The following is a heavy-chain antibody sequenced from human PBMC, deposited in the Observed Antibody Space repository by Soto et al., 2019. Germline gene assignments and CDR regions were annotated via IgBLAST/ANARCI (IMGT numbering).Heavy chain of an antibody. CDR1: GGSISSSAYY. V-gene: IGHV4-39*01. Sequence: QLQLQESGPGLVKPSETLSLTCTVSGGSISSSAYYWGWIRQPPGKGLEWIGSIYYSGSTYYNPSLKSRVTVSVDTSKNQFSLKLSSVTAADTAVYYCARHGAVVGDNWFDPWGQGTLVTVSS. D-gene: IGHD6-19*01. CDR2: IYYSGST. CDR3: ARHGAVVGDNWFDP. J-gene: IGHJ5*02.